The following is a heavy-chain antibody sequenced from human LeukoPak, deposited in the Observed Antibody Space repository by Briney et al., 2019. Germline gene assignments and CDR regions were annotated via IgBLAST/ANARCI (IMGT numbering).Heavy chain of an antibody. J-gene: IGHJ4*02. CDR1: GFTFSSYS. D-gene: IGHD1-26*01. CDR2: ISSSTSYI. CDR3: ARVYVGALDY. V-gene: IGHV3-21*01. Sequence: GGSLRLSCAASGFTFSSYSMNWVRQAPGKWLEWVSSISSSTSYIYYADSVKGRFTISRDNAKNSLYLHMNSLRAEDKAVFYWARVYVGALDYWGQGTLVTVSS.